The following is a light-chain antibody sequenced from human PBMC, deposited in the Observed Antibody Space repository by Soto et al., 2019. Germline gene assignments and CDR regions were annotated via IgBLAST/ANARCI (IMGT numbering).Light chain of an antibody. CDR3: QQYNNWPPIT. J-gene: IGKJ5*01. CDR1: QSVSNNY. CDR2: GAS. Sequence: EIVLTQSPGTLSLSPGERATLSCRASQSVSNNYLAWYQQKPGQAPRLLIYGASNRATGIPDRLSGSGSGTDFTLTISRLEPEDFAVYYCQQYNNWPPITFGQGTRLEIK. V-gene: IGKV3-20*01.